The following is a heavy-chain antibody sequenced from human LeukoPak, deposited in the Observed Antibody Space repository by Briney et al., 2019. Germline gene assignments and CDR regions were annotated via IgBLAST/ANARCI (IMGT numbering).Heavy chain of an antibody. V-gene: IGHV1-18*01. Sequence: ASVKVSCKASGYTFNSYDINWVRQATGQGLEWMGWISPDDGNTNYAEDFQGRVTMTTDTSTTTAYMELRSLQSDDTAVYYCARDEVAPVTNYYYYYMDVWGKGTTVTVSS. CDR2: ISPDDGNT. CDR3: ARDEVAPVTNYYYYYMDV. J-gene: IGHJ6*03. CDR1: GYTFNSYD. D-gene: IGHD4-11*01.